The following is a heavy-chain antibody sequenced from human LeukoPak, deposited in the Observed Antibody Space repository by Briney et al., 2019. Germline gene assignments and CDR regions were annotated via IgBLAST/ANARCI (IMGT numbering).Heavy chain of an antibody. CDR3: ASRPAAAGGWFDP. CDR1: GESFSGYY. V-gene: IGHV4-34*01. Sequence: PSETLSLTCAVYGESFSGYYWSWIRQPPGKGLEWIGEINHSGSTNYNPSLKSRVTISVDTSKNQFSLKLNSVTAADTAVYYCASRPAAAGGWFDPWGQGTLVTVSS. J-gene: IGHJ5*02. D-gene: IGHD6-13*01. CDR2: INHSGST.